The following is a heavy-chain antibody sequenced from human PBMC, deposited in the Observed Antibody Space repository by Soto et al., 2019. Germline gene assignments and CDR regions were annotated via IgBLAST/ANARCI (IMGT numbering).Heavy chain of an antibody. Sequence: QVQLVQSGAEVKKPGSSVKVSCKASGGTFSSYAISWVRQAPGQGLEWMGGIIPIFGTANYAQKFQGRVTITADESTSTAYMELSSLRSEDTAVYYCARDVGYYCSSPSCYGNYYGMDVWGQGTTVTVSS. D-gene: IGHD2-2*01. CDR1: GGTFSSYA. CDR3: ARDVGYYCSSPSCYGNYYGMDV. V-gene: IGHV1-69*12. J-gene: IGHJ6*02. CDR2: IIPIFGTA.